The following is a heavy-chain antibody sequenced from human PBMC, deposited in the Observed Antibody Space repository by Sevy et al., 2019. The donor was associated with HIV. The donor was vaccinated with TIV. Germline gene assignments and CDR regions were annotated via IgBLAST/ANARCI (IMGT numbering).Heavy chain of an antibody. CDR3: VRVEDDYGDYVFDY. V-gene: IGHV4-30-2*01. CDR1: GGSISSGGYS. J-gene: IGHJ4*02. D-gene: IGHD4-17*01. CDR2: IYHSGST. Sequence: SETLSLTCAVSGGSISSGGYSWSWIRQPPGKGLEWIGYIYHSGSTYYNPSLKSRVTISVDRSKNQFSLKLSSVTAADTAVYYCVRVEDDYGDYVFDYWGQGTLVTVSS.